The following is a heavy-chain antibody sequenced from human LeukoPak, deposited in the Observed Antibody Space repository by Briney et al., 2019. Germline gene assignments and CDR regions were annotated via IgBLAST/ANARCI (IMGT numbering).Heavy chain of an antibody. CDR2: INPNSGGT. J-gene: IGHJ3*02. V-gene: IGHV1-2*06. CDR3: ARVYDSSGYYYDRYAFDI. D-gene: IGHD3-22*01. CDR1: GYTFTGYY. Sequence: ASVKVSCKASGYTFTGYYMHWVRQAPGQGLEWMGRINPNSGGTNYAQKFQGRVTMTRDTSISTAYMELSRLRSDDTAVYYCARVYDSSGYYYDRYAFDIWDQGTMVTVSS.